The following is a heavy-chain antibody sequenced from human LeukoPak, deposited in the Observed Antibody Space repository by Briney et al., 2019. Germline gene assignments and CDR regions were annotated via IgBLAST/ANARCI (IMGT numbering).Heavy chain of an antibody. Sequence: GGSLRLSCAASGFTFSSNYMSWVRQAPGKGLEWVSVIYSDGSTYYADSVKGRFTISRDNSKNTLHLQMNSLGAEDTAVYYRARARCGDCSVFDDWGQGTLVTVSS. J-gene: IGHJ4*02. CDR3: ARARCGDCSVFDD. CDR1: GFTFSSNY. D-gene: IGHD2-21*02. V-gene: IGHV3-66*02. CDR2: IYSDGST.